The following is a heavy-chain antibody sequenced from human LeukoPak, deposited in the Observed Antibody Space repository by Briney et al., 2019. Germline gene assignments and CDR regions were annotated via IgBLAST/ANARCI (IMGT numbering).Heavy chain of an antibody. J-gene: IGHJ4*02. CDR2: INWSGRST. D-gene: IGHD2-15*01. V-gene: IGHV3-20*04. Sequence: GGSLRLSCAASGFTFDDYGMCWVRQAPGKGLEWVSGINWSGRSTGYAESVKGRFTISRDNAKNSLYLRMNSLRAEDTALYYCARDTYCSGGSCLRDYWGQGTLVTVSS. CDR1: GFTFDDYG. CDR3: ARDTYCSGGSCLRDY.